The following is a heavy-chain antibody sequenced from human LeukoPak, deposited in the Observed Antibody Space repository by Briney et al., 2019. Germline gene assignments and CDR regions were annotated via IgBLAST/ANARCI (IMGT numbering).Heavy chain of an antibody. CDR3: ARAGVGTTQGVNF. V-gene: IGHV3-48*01. Sequence: GGSLRLSCAASGFTFSSYSMNWVRQAPGKGLQWVSYISNSSTTIYYADSVKGRFTISRDNAKNSLYLQMNSLRAEDTAVYYCARAGVGTTQGVNFWGQDTLVTVSS. CDR2: ISNSSTTI. J-gene: IGHJ1*01. D-gene: IGHD1-26*01. CDR1: GFTFSSYS.